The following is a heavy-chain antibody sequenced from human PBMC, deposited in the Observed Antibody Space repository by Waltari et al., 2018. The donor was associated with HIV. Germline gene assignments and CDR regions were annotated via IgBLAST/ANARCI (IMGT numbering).Heavy chain of an antibody. CDR2: MFYSRRT. CDR3: ARQAYYYGSGSANWFDP. J-gene: IGHJ5*02. D-gene: IGHD3-10*01. V-gene: IGHV4-39*01. CDR1: GGSINSTSYY. Sequence: QLQLQESGPGLVKPSETLSLICSISGGSINSTSYYWGWIRQPPGKGLEWIGSMFYSRRTYYNPSLKSRVTISVDTSKNQFSLKLSSVTAADTALYYCARQAYYYGSGSANWFDPWGQGTLVTVSS.